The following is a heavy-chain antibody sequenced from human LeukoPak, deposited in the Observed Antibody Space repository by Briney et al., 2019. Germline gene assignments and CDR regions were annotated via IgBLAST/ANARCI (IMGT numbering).Heavy chain of an antibody. D-gene: IGHD5-24*01. J-gene: IGHJ4*01. CDR3: ARASGGSGYNYWGDY. V-gene: IGHV3-33*01. CDR1: GFTFSSYG. Sequence: PGGSLRLSCAASGFTFSSYGMHWVRQAPGKGLEWLAVIWYDGNKKHYVESVQGRFTISRDNSKDTLYLQMNSLRAEDTAVSFGARASGGSGYNYWGDYWGQGTLVTVSS. CDR2: IWYDGNKK.